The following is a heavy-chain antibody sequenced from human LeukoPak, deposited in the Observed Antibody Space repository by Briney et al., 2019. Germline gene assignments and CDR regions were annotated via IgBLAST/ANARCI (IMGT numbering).Heavy chain of an antibody. CDR2: IYYSGTT. CDR3: ARERSGATYSPLDY. Sequence: SETLSLTCIVSGGANNSHYWSWIRQPPGKGLEWIGYIYYSGTTYYNPSIKSRVTISVDRSKNQFALKVNSVTAADTAVYYCARERSGATYSPLDYWGQGILVTVSS. CDR1: GGANNSHY. V-gene: IGHV4-59*11. D-gene: IGHD2-15*01. J-gene: IGHJ4*02.